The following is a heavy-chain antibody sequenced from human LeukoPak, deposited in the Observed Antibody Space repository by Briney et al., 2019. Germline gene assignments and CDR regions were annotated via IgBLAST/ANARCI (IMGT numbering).Heavy chain of an antibody. V-gene: IGHV1-2*02. J-gene: IGHJ4*02. CDR1: GYTFAGYY. Sequence: ASVKLSCKASGYTFAGYYLHWGRHAPGQGLELMAWIDPYTGNTHYAQKFQGRITVTRDTSVSTAYMELSWLTSDDTARYYCAREYSASEHWGQGTLVTVSS. D-gene: IGHD5-12*01. CDR3: AREYSASEH. CDR2: IDPYTGNT.